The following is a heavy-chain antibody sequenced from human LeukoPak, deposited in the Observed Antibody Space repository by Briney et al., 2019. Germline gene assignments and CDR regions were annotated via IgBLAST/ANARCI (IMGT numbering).Heavy chain of an antibody. CDR1: GYTFTSYG. V-gene: IGHV1-18*01. CDR2: VSTYNGNT. D-gene: IGHD6-19*01. CDR3: ARDPTNTSGRNVYFDY. Sequence: ASVKVSCKASGYTFTSYGIIWVRQAPGQGLEWMGWVSTYNGNTDYAPKLQDRVTMTTDTSTSTAYMELRSLRSDDTAVYYCARDPTNTSGRNVYFDYWGQGTLVTVSS. J-gene: IGHJ4*02.